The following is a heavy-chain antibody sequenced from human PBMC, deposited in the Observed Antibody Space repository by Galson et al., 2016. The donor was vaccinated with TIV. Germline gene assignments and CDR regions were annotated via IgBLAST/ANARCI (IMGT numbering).Heavy chain of an antibody. J-gene: IGHJ3*02. V-gene: IGHV1-69*13. CDR2: IIPIFGTP. CDR1: GGTFISYP. Sequence: SVKVSCKASGGTFISYPISWVRQAPGQGLEWMGGIIPIFGTPNYAQKFQGRVTITADESTSTAYMELSSLTSEDTAVYYCARDQNRLVRTRYGFDIWGQGTMVTVSS. D-gene: IGHD6-19*01. CDR3: ARDQNRLVRTRYGFDI.